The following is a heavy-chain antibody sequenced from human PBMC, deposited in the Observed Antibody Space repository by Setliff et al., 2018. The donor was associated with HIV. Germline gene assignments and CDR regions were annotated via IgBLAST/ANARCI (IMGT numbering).Heavy chain of an antibody. J-gene: IGHJ6*01. CDR1: GDSISSSSYY. CDR2: IYYSGST. CDR3: ARGGGFWYYDSSGYGGRLYYYYGMDV. V-gene: IGHV4-39*07. Sequence: SETLSLTCSVSGDSISSSSYYWGWIRQPPGKGLVCLGSIYYSGSTYSNPSLNRRVTISVDTSKNQFSLKLSSVNAADTAVYYCARGGGFWYYDSSGYGGRLYYYYGMDVWGQGTTVTVSS. D-gene: IGHD3-22*01.